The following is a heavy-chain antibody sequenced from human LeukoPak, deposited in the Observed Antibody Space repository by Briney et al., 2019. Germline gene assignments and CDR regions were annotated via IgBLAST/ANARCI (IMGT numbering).Heavy chain of an antibody. CDR3: ARDKLAHDAFDI. J-gene: IGHJ3*02. Sequence: SETLSLTCTVSGGSISSYYWSWIRQPPGKGLEWIGYIYYSGSTNYNPSLKSRVTISVDTSKNQFSLKLSSVTAADTAVYYCARDKLAHDAFDIWGQGTMVTVSS. CDR1: GGSISSYY. V-gene: IGHV4-59*01. D-gene: IGHD6-13*01. CDR2: IYYSGST.